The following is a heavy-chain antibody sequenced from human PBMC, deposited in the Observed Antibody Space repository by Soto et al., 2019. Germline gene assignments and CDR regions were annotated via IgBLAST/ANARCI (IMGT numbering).Heavy chain of an antibody. J-gene: IGHJ6*02. Sequence: GGSLRLSCAASGFTFSSYSMNWVRQAPGKGLEWVSSISSSSSYIYYADSVKGRFTISRDNAKNSLYLQMNSLRAEDTAVYYCARDRIGITRDYYYYGMDVWGQGTTVTVPS. CDR3: ARDRIGITRDYYYYGMDV. CDR1: GFTFSSYS. CDR2: ISSSSSYI. D-gene: IGHD3-16*02. V-gene: IGHV3-21*01.